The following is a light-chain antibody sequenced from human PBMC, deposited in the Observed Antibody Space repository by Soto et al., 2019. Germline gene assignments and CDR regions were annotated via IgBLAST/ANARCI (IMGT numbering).Light chain of an antibody. CDR2: ENS. CDR3: GASDTSLTGGL. CDR1: SSNIGLND. Sequence: QSVLTQPPSVSAAPGQDVTISCSGSSSNIGLNDVAWYQQLPGTAPKLLIYENSKRPSGIPDRFSGSKSGTSATLGITGLQTGDEADYYCGASDTSLTGGLFGGGTKLTVL. J-gene: IGLJ2*01. V-gene: IGLV1-51*02.